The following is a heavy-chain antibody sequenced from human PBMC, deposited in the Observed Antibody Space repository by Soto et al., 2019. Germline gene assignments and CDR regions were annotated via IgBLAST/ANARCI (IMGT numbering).Heavy chain of an antibody. CDR3: WRGGGNFDQ. CDR1: GFTVSKYW. CDR2: MNQDGSDK. J-gene: IGHJ4*02. D-gene: IGHD3-16*01. V-gene: IGHV3-7*04. Sequence: EVQLVESGGGLVQPGGSLRLTCAASGFTVSKYWMSWVRQTSGKGLEWVANMNQDGSDKNYVDSVKGRFTISRDTAKNSLYLKMNSLRADDTAVYYCWRGGGNFDQWGQGTLVTVSS.